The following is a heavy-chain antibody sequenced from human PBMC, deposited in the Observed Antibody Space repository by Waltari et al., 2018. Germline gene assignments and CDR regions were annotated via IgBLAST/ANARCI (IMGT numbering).Heavy chain of an antibody. D-gene: IGHD1-26*01. CDR3: ARAGWELLLGYYYGMDV. J-gene: IGHJ6*02. Sequence: QVQLVQSGAEVKKPGASVKVSCKASGYTFTSYDINWVRQATGQGLEWMGWMNPNNGNTGYAQKFHGRVTMTRNTSISTAYMELSSLRSEDTAVYYCARAGWELLLGYYYGMDVWGQGTTVTVSS. CDR2: MNPNNGNT. V-gene: IGHV1-8*01. CDR1: GYTFTSYD.